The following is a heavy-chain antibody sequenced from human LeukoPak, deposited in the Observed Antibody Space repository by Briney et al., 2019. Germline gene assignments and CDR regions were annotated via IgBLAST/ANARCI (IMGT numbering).Heavy chain of an antibody. CDR2: IYYSGST. CDR1: GGSISSSSYY. D-gene: IGHD1-1*01. V-gene: IGHV4-39*01. J-gene: IGHJ5*02. Sequence: SETLSLTCTVSGGSISSSSYYWGWIRQPPGKGLEWIGSIYYSGSTYYNPSLKSRVTISVDTSKNQFSLKLSSVTAADTAVYYCARIHPGTRGENWFDPWGQGTLVTVSS. CDR3: ARIHPGTRGENWFDP.